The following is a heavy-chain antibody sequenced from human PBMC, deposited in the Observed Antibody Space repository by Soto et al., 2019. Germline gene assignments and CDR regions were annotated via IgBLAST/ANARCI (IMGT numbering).Heavy chain of an antibody. CDR2: ISYDGSNK. CDR3: AKDPRNYYDSSGKPDP. D-gene: IGHD3-22*01. Sequence: GGSLRLSCAASGFTFSSYGMYWVRQAPGKGLEWVAVISYDGSNKYYADSVKGRFTISRDNSKNTLYLQMNSLRVDDTAVYYCAKDPRNYYDSSGKPDPWGKGTLVTVPT. CDR1: GFTFSSYG. V-gene: IGHV3-30*18. J-gene: IGHJ5*02.